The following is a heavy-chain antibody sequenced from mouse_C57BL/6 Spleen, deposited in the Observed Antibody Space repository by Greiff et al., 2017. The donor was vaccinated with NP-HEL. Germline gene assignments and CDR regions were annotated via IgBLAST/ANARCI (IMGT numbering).Heavy chain of an antibody. D-gene: IGHD2-5*01. J-gene: IGHJ2*01. V-gene: IGHV1-64*01. CDR1: GYTFTSYW. CDR3: AKETIYSNKRDYFDY. CDR2: IHTNSGST. Sequence: QVQLQQPGAELVKPGASVKLSCKASGYTFTSYWMPWVKQRPGQGLEWIGMIHTNSGSTNYNEKFKSKATLTVDKSSSTAYMQLSSLTSEDSAVYYCAKETIYSNKRDYFDYWGQGTTLTVSS.